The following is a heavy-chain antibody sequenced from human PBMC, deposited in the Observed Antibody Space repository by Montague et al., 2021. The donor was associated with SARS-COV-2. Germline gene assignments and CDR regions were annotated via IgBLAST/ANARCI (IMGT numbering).Heavy chain of an antibody. CDR1: GFSLSTSAVG. CDR2: IYWDDDK. V-gene: IGHV2-5*02. J-gene: IGHJ5*02. CDR3: AHLHTGFWSAYYST. D-gene: IGHD3-3*01. Sequence: PALVKPTQTLTLTCTFSGFSLSTSAVGVGWIRQPPGKALQWLALIYWDDDKRYSPSLKTRLTVTKDTPKNQVVLTMTNMDSVDTATYYCAHLHTGFWSAYYSTWGQGTLVTVSS.